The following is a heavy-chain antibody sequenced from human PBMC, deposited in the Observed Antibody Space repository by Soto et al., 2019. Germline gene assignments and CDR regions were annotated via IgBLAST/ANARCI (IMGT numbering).Heavy chain of an antibody. CDR3: AKTYGSGSYYNGPFDY. D-gene: IGHD3-10*01. Sequence: PGGSLRLSCAASGFTFSSYAMSWVRQAPGKGLEWVSAISGSGGSTYYADSVKGRFTISRDNSKNTLNLQMNSLRAEDTAVYYCAKTYGSGSYYNGPFDYWGQGTLVTVSS. CDR1: GFTFSSYA. V-gene: IGHV3-23*01. J-gene: IGHJ4*02. CDR2: ISGSGGST.